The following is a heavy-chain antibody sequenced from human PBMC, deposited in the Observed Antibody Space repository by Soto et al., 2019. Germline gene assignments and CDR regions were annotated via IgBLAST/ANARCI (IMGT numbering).Heavy chain of an antibody. CDR3: ARPEYSSSSYGMDV. CDR2: ISSSSSTI. Sequence: GGSLRLSCAASGYIFSGYSMNWVRQAPGKGLEWISYISSSSSTIYYADSVKGRFTISRDNAKNSLYLQMNSLRDEDTAVYYCARPEYSSSSYGMDVWGQGTTVTVSS. V-gene: IGHV3-48*02. J-gene: IGHJ6*02. CDR1: GYIFSGYS. D-gene: IGHD6-6*01.